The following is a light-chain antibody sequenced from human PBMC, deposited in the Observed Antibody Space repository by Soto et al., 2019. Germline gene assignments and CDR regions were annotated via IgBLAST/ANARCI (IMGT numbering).Light chain of an antibody. CDR3: QQYNNWPVT. J-gene: IGKJ5*01. CDR1: QSVSSSY. CDR2: GAS. Sequence: EIVLPQSPGTLSRSPGERATLSCRASQSVSSSYLAWYQQKPGQAPRLLIYGASTRATGIPARFSGSGSGTEFTLTISSLQSEDFAVYYCQQYNNWPVTFGQGTRLEIK. V-gene: IGKV3-15*01.